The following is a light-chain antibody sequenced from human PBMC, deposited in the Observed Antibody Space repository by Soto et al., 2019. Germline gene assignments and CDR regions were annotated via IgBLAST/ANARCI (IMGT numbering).Light chain of an antibody. CDR3: SSYGGSSNLV. J-gene: IGLJ2*01. Sequence: QPVLTQPPSVSGAPGQRVTISCAGGSSSIGAGYDVHWYQQLPGTAPKLLIYGNFNRPSGVPDRFSGSKSGNTASLTVSGLQAEDEADYYCSSYGGSSNLVFGGGTKLTVL. V-gene: IGLV1-40*01. CDR2: GNF. CDR1: SSSIGAGYD.